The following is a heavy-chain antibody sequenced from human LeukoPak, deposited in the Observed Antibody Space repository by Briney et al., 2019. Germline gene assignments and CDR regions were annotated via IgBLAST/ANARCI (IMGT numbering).Heavy chain of an antibody. V-gene: IGHV3-11*01. J-gene: IGHJ5*02. D-gene: IGHD5-24*01. CDR2: ISSSGSTI. CDR3: ARDMATMINWFDP. Sequence: GGSLRLSCAASGFTFSDYCMSRIRQAPGKGLEWVSYISSSGSTIYYADSVKGRFTISRDNAKNSLYLQMNSLRAEDTAVYYCARDMATMINWFDPWGQGTLVTVSS. CDR1: GFTFSDYC.